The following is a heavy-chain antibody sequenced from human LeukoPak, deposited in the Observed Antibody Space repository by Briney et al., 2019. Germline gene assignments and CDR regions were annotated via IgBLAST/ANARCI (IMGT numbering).Heavy chain of an antibody. J-gene: IGHJ6*02. D-gene: IGHD2-15*01. V-gene: IGHV4-39*02. CDR1: GGSISSSSYY. CDR3: ARDNCSGGSCYRYYYYGMDV. Sequence: SETLSLTCTVSGGSISSSSYYRGWIRQPPGKGLEWIGSIYYSGSTYYNPSLKSRVTISVDTSKNQFSLKLSSVTAADTAVYYCARDNCSGGSCYRYYYYGMDVWGQGTSVTVSS. CDR2: IYYSGST.